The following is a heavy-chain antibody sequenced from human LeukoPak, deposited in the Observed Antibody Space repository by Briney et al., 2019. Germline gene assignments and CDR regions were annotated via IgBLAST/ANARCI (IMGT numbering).Heavy chain of an antibody. Sequence: GGALRLSCAASGFTFSSYSMNWVRQAPGKGLEWVSSISSSSSYIYYADSVKGRFTISRDNAKNSLYLQMNSLRAEDTAVYYCARDLVQQGDWFDPWGQGTLVTVSS. D-gene: IGHD3-10*01. CDR3: ARDLVQQGDWFDP. CDR2: ISSSSSYI. V-gene: IGHV3-21*01. J-gene: IGHJ5*02. CDR1: GFTFSSYS.